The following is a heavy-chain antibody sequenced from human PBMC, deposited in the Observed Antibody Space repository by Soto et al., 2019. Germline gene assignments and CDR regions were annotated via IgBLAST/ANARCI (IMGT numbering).Heavy chain of an antibody. CDR3: TRDQPMTS. CDR1: GFTFGNYA. CDR2: IRSKGSGGTS. Sequence: PGGSLRLSCTASGFTFGNYAMSWVRQAPGKGLEWVGFIRSKGSGGTSEYAASVKGRFTFSRDDSKSIAYLKMNSLKIEDTAVYYCTRDQPMTSWGQGTMVTGSS. J-gene: IGHJ3*01. V-gene: IGHV3-49*04. D-gene: IGHD3-22*01.